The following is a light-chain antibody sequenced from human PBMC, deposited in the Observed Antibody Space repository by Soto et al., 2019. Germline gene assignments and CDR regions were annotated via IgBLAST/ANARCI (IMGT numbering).Light chain of an antibody. J-gene: IGLJ1*01. CDR2: DAS. CDR1: SSDVGGYNY. CDR3: SSYRSSRTVYV. Sequence: QSALTQPASVSGSPGQSITISCTGTSSDVGGYNYVSWYQQHPGEAPKLLIYDASNRPSGVSNRFSGSKSGNTASLTISGLQAEDEADYYCSSYRSSRTVYVFVTGTKVTVL. V-gene: IGLV2-14*01.